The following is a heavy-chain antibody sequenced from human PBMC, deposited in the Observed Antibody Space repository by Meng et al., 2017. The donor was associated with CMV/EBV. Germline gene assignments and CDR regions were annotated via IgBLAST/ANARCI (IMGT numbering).Heavy chain of an antibody. Sequence: SLMISCAASGFTFSDYYMSWIRQAPGKGLEWVSYISSSGSTIYYADSVKGRFTISRDNAKNSLYLQMNSLRAEDTAVYYCARALCGGDCYSYYYYYGMDVWGQGTTVTVSS. D-gene: IGHD2-21*01. CDR1: GFTFSDYY. CDR2: ISSSGSTI. J-gene: IGHJ6*02. CDR3: ARALCGGDCYSYYYYYGMDV. V-gene: IGHV3-11*04.